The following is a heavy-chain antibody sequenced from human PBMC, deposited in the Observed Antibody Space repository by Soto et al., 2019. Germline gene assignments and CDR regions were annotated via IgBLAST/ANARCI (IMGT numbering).Heavy chain of an antibody. CDR2: FAPEDGET. D-gene: IGHD3-10*01. J-gene: IGHJ6*02. CDR1: GYTLTELS. V-gene: IGHV1-24*01. CDR3: ATAPGSGITMVRGIHYYYGMDV. Sequence: QVQLVQSGAEVKKPGASVKVSCKVSGYTLTELSMHWVRQAPGKGLEGMGGFAPEDGETIYAQQFQGGVTMTEDTSTDTAYMELSSLRSEDTAVYYCATAPGSGITMVRGIHYYYGMDVWGQGTTVTVSS.